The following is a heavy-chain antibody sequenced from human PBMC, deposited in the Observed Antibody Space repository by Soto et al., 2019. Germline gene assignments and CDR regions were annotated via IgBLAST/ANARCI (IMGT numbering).Heavy chain of an antibody. V-gene: IGHV1-18*01. CDR2: ISAYNGNI. CDR3: ARDSPPVDY. CDR1: GYTFSSYG. J-gene: IGHJ4*02. Sequence: GASVKVSCKASGYTFSSYGISWVRQAPGQGLEWMGWISAYNGNIKYTQKLQGRVTMTTDTSTSTAYMELRSLRSEDTAVYYCARDSPPVDYWGQGTLVTVSS.